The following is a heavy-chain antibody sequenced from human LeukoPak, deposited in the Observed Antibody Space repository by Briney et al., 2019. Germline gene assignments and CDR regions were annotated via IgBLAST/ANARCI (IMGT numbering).Heavy chain of an antibody. CDR3: ARRSLSGATTGYYYDS. Sequence: GGSLRLSCAASGFSFSSNWMTWVRQAPGKGLEWVGNINPDGSEKFYVDSVRGRITISRNNAKNSVYLQMNSLRVEDTAFYYCARRSLSGATTGYYYDSWGQGTLVTVSS. CDR1: GFSFSSNW. CDR2: INPDGSEK. D-gene: IGHD1-26*01. V-gene: IGHV3-7*03. J-gene: IGHJ5*01.